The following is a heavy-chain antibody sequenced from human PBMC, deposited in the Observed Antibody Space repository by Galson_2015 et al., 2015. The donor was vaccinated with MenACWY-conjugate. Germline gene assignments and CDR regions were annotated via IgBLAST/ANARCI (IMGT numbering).Heavy chain of an antibody. D-gene: IGHD2-8*01. J-gene: IGHJ5*02. CDR2: IRDTGDL. CDR3: ARGRRLIGGLDP. Sequence: SETLSLTCTVSGGSISSHHWSWFRQPPGKGLEWIAYIRDTGDLKDNPSFKSRVTISVDTSKNQFSLNLASVTAADTAVYYCARGRRLIGGLDPWGQGTLVTVSS. CDR1: GGSISSHH. V-gene: IGHV4-59*11.